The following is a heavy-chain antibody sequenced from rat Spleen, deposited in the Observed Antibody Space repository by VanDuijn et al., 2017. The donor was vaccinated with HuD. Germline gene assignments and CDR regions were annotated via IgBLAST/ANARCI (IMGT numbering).Heavy chain of an antibody. Sequence: EVQLVESGGGLVQPGRSLRLSCAASGFTFSDYFMAWVRQAPKKGLEWVASINYEGRSTYYGDSVKGRFTISRDNAKSTLYLQMDSRRDEETATKYCARHGYTTDYLNWFAYWGQGTLVTVSS. V-gene: IGHV5-22*01. CDR1: GFTFSDYF. CDR2: INYEGRST. CDR3: ARHGYTTDYLNWFAY. J-gene: IGHJ3*01. D-gene: IGHD1-6*01.